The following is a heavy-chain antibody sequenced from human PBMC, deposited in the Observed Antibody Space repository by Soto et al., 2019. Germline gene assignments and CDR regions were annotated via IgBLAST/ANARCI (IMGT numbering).Heavy chain of an antibody. V-gene: IGHV4-59*01. J-gene: IGHJ4*02. CDR2: IFYSGST. Sequence: SETLSLTCTVSGGSISSYYWSWIRQPPGKGLDWIGFIFYSGSTNYNPSLNSRVTISVDTSNNQFFLKLSSVTAADTAVYYFARARNFLTGYYKGGFYYFDYWGQGTPVTVSS. CDR1: GGSISSYY. CDR3: ARARNFLTGYYKGGFYYFDY. D-gene: IGHD3-9*01.